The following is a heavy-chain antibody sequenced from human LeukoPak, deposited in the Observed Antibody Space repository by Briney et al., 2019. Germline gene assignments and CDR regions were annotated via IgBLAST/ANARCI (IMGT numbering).Heavy chain of an antibody. V-gene: IGHV3-21*01. CDR3: ARDYEALRPRDAFDI. J-gene: IGHJ3*02. Sequence: GGPLRLSCAASGFTFSSYSMNWVRQAPGKGLEWVSSISSSSSYIYYADSVKGRFTISRDNAKNSLYLQMNSLRAEDTAVYYRARDYEALRPRDAFDIWGQGTMVTVSS. CDR1: GFTFSSYS. D-gene: IGHD3-3*01. CDR2: ISSSSSYI.